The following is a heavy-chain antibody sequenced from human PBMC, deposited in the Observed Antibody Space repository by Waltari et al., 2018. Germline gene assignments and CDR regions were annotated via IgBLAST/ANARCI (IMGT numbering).Heavy chain of an antibody. CDR1: GCSISSSSYY. CDR3: ARDPRVVPAAIAYFDY. V-gene: IGHV4-39*07. D-gene: IGHD2-2*01. J-gene: IGHJ4*02. Sequence: QLQLQESGPGLVKPSETLYLTCPVSGCSISSSSYYWGRLRQPTGKGLEWSGSIYYSGSTYYNPSLKSRVTISVDTSKNQFSLKLSSVTAADTAVYYCARDPRVVPAAIAYFDYWGQGTLVTVSS. CDR2: IYYSGST.